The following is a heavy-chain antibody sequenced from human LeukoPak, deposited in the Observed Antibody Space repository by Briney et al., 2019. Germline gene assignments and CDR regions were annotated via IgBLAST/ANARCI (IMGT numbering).Heavy chain of an antibody. D-gene: IGHD5-12*01. CDR3: AREETSGYLNDY. CDR1: GGTFSSYA. Sequence: GASVKVSCKASGGTFSSYAISWVRQAPGQGLEWMGRIIPIFGTANYAQKFQGRVTITTDESTSTAYMELSSLRSEDTAVYYCAREETSGYLNDYWGQGTLVTVSS. CDR2: IIPIFGTA. J-gene: IGHJ4*02. V-gene: IGHV1-69*05.